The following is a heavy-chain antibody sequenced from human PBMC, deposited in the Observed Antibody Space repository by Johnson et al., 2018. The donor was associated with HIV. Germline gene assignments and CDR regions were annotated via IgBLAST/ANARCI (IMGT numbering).Heavy chain of an antibody. CDR2: IKSKTDGGTT. Sequence: DVQVVESGGGLVKPGGSLRLSCAASGFTFRNAWMSWVRQAPGKGLEWVGRIKSKTDGGTTDYAAPVKGRFTISRDDSNNTLYLQMKSLKTEDTAVYYCTPDALPGLVRGNAFDIWGQGTMVTVSS. D-gene: IGHD6-19*01. CDR1: GFTFRNAW. CDR3: TPDALPGLVRGNAFDI. V-gene: IGHV3-15*01. J-gene: IGHJ3*02.